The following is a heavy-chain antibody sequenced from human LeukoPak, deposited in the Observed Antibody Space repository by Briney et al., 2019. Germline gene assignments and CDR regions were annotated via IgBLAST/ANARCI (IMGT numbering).Heavy chain of an antibody. Sequence: ASVKVSCKASGYTFTSYGISWVRQAPGQGLEWMGWISAYNGNTNYAQKLQGRVTMTTDTSTSTAYMELRSLRSDDTAVYYCARESGEEMATITKDYWGQGTLVTVSS. J-gene: IGHJ4*02. V-gene: IGHV1-18*01. CDR2: ISAYNGNT. CDR1: GYTFTSYG. D-gene: IGHD5-24*01. CDR3: ARESGEEMATITKDY.